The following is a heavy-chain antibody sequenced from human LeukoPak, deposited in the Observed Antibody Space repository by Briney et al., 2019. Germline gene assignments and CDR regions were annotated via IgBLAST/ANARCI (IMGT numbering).Heavy chain of an antibody. J-gene: IGHJ3*02. CDR3: AKGLGVASLIVDALDM. D-gene: IGHD3/OR15-3a*01. V-gene: IGHV3-9*03. CDR2: ITWNSGSV. Sequence: GGSLRLSCAAPGFTFHDYAMHWVRQVPGKGLEWVSGITWNSGSVLYADSVRGRFTISRDNAKNSLYLQMNSLRPEDMAFYYCAKGLGVASLIVDALDMWGQGTMVTV. CDR1: GFTFHDYA.